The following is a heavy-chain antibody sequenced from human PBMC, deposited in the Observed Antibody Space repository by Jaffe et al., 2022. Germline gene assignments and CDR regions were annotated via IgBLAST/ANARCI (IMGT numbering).Heavy chain of an antibody. D-gene: IGHD6-19*01. CDR2: IRYDGSNK. V-gene: IGHV3-30*02. CDR1: GFTFSSYG. J-gene: IGHJ4*02. CDR3: AKDGHQWLVQEVFFDY. Sequence: QVQLVESGGGVVQPGGSLRLSCAASGFTFSSYGMHWVRQAPGKGLEWVAFIRYDGSNKYYADSVKGRFTISRDNSKNTLYLQMNSLRAEDTAVYYCAKDGHQWLVQEVFFDYWGQGTLVTVSS.